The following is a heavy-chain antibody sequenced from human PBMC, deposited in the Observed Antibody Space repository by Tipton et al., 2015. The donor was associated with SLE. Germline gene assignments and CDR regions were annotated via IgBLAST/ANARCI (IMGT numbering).Heavy chain of an antibody. CDR3: ARDQVPLGEQWLVTGAFDI. J-gene: IGHJ3*02. V-gene: IGHV4-61*01. CDR1: GGSVSSGSYY. CDR2: IYYSGST. D-gene: IGHD6-19*01. Sequence: LSLTCTVSGGSVSSGSYYWGWIRQPPGKGLEWIGYIYYSGSTNYNPSLKSRVTISVDTSKNQFSLKLSSVTAADTAVYYCARDQVPLGEQWLVTGAFDIWGQGTMVTVSS.